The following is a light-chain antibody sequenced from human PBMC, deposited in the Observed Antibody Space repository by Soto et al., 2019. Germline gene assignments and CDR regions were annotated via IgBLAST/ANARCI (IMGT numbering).Light chain of an antibody. Sequence: DIQMPQSPYSLSASVGDRVTIACQASQDISKYLNWYQFRPGQAPKLLIYDASNLEKGVPSMFRGSGSGTHFTLTIISLQPEDVATYYCQQYDNLLALTFGGGTKVQIK. CDR1: QDISKY. CDR3: QQYDNLLALT. J-gene: IGKJ4*01. V-gene: IGKV1-33*01. CDR2: DAS.